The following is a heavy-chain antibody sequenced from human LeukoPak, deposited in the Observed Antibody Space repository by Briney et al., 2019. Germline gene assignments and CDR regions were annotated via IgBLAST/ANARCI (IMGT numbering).Heavy chain of an antibody. CDR2: ISYDGSNK. J-gene: IGHJ4*02. D-gene: IGHD6-13*01. V-gene: IGHV3-30-3*01. CDR1: GFTFSSYA. CDR3: AREQGIAAPTPWY. Sequence: GGSLRLSCAASGFTFSSYAMHWVRQAPGKGLEWVAVISYDGSNKYYADSVKGRFTISRDNSKNTLYLQMNSLRAEDTAVYYCAREQGIAAPTPWYRGQGTLVTVSS.